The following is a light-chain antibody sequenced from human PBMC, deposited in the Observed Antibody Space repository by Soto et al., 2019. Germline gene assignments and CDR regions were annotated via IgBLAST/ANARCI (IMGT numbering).Light chain of an antibody. V-gene: IGLV1-51*01. J-gene: IGLJ1*01. CDR3: GTWDTSLSAGV. Sequence: QSVLTQPPSVSAAPGQKVTISCSGSSSNIGNNYVSWYQQFPGTAPKLLIYDSNKRPSGIPDRFSGSKSGTSATLGITGLQTGDEADYYCGTWDTSLSAGVFGTGTKVTVL. CDR1: SSNIGNNY. CDR2: DSN.